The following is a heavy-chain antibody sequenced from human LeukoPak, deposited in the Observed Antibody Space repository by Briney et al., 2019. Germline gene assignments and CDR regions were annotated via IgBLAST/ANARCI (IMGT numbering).Heavy chain of an antibody. D-gene: IGHD3-10*01. CDR3: ARGSTVVRGVSPAGDY. J-gene: IGHJ4*02. CDR1: GFTFSSYT. Sequence: GGSLRLSCAASGFTFSSYTMNWVRQAPGKGLEGVSSISRSSSYIYYADSMKGRFTISRDNAKNSLDLQMHSLRAEDTAVYYCARGSTVVRGVSPAGDYWGQGTLVTVSS. V-gene: IGHV3-21*01. CDR2: ISRSSSYI.